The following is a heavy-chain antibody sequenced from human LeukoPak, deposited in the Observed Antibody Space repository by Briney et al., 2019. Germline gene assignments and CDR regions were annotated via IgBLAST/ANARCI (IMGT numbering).Heavy chain of an antibody. CDR1: GFTFSSYG. CDR2: IRYDGSNK. D-gene: IGHD3-10*01. J-gene: IGHJ4*02. CDR3: AKLGFGEPIGDY. V-gene: IGHV3-30*02. Sequence: GGSLRLSCAASGFTFSSYGMHWVRQAPGKGLEWVAFIRYDGSNKYYADSVKGRFTISRDNSKNTLYPQMNSLRAEDTAVYYCAKLGFGEPIGDYWGQGTLVTVSS.